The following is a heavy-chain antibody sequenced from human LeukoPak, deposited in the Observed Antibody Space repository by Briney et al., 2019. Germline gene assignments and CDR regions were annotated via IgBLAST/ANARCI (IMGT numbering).Heavy chain of an antibody. CDR1: GYSFSSYW. CDR2: IYPGDSDT. Sequence: GESLKISCKGSGYSFSSYWIAWVRQMPGKGLEWMGIIYPGDSDTRYSPSFQGQVTISADKSINTAYLQWSSLKAPDTAMYYCARSRAPGAADAFDIWGQGTMVTVSS. D-gene: IGHD7-27*01. V-gene: IGHV5-51*01. CDR3: ARSRAPGAADAFDI. J-gene: IGHJ3*02.